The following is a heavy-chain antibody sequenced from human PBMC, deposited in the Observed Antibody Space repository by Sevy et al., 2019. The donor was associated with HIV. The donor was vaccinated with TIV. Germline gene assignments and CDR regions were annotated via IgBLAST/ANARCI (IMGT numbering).Heavy chain of an antibody. V-gene: IGHV3-30*09. Sequence: GGSLRLSCSASGFNFSTYAMHWVRQTPGKGLEWVAVISSDVSRKYYAASVRGRFAISRDNSKNTLSLQMSSLRREDTAVYYCARDARGDAALTDYWGQGTLVTVSS. D-gene: IGHD3-16*01. CDR3: ARDARGDAALTDY. J-gene: IGHJ4*02. CDR2: ISSDVSRK. CDR1: GFNFSTYA.